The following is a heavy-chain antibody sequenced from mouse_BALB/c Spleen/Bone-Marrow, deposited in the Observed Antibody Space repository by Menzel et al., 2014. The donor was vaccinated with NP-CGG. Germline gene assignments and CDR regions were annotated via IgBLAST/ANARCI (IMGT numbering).Heavy chain of an antibody. CDR1: GFNIKDTY. D-gene: IGHD2-14*01. J-gene: IGHJ1*01. CDR2: IDPANGNT. CDR3: ASYRYAWYFDV. V-gene: IGHV14-3*02. Sequence: VQLQQSGAELVKPGASVKLSCTASGFNIKDTYLHWVEPRPEQGLEWIGRIDPANGNTKYDPKFQGKATITADTSSNTAYLQLSSLTSEDTAVYYCASYRYAWYFDVWGAGTTVTVSS.